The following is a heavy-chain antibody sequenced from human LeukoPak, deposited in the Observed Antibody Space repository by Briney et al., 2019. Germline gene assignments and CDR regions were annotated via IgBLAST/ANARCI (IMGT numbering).Heavy chain of an antibody. CDR3: ARRVVVPAAPYYFDY. D-gene: IGHD2-2*01. V-gene: IGHV3-53*01. CDR1: GFTVSSNY. J-gene: IGHJ4*02. CDR2: IYSGGST. Sequence: GGSLRLSCAASGFTVSSNYMSWVRQAPGKGLEWVSVIYSGGSTYYADSVKGRFTISRDNSKNTLYLQMNSLRAEDTAVYYCARRVVVPAAPYYFDYWGQGTLVTVSS.